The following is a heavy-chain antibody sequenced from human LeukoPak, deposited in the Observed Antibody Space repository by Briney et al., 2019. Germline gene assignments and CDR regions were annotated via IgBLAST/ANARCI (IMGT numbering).Heavy chain of an antibody. Sequence: GESLKISSRGSGYSSTSYWIGWWRQMPGKGLEWRGSIYPGYSDPSYSRSFRGQVTIPPANSLGTPYLQWATLNPSDTAMNSFARPAADPYYFDYWGQGTLVTVS. D-gene: IGHD6-13*01. J-gene: IGHJ4*02. CDR2: IYPGYSDP. V-gene: IGHV5-51*01. CDR1: GYSSTSYW. CDR3: ARPAADPYYFDY.